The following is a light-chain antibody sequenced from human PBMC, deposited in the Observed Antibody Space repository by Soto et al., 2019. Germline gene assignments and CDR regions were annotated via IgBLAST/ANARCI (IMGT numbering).Light chain of an antibody. CDR1: QRITDY. CDR3: QQSYSTPYT. V-gene: IGKV1-39*01. J-gene: IGKJ2*01. Sequence: DIQMTQSPSSLSASVGDRVTITCRTSQRITDYLNWYQQRPGNAPKLLIYAASSLQSDFPSRFSGSGSGTDFTLTIIDLQPEDFATYYGQQSYSTPYTFGQGTKLEIK. CDR2: AAS.